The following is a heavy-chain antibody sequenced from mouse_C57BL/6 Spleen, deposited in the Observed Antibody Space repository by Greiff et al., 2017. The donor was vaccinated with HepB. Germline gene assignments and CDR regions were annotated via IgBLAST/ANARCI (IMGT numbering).Heavy chain of an antibody. CDR2: IYPGSGNT. CDR3: ASNTARAGFAY. V-gene: IGHV1-76*01. D-gene: IGHD3-1*01. J-gene: IGHJ3*01. Sequence: QVQLQQSGAELVRPGASVKLSCKASGYTFTDYYINWVKQRPGQGLEWIARIYPGSGNTYYNEKFKGKATLTAEKSSSTAYMQLSSLTSEDSAVYFCASNTARAGFAYWGQGTLVTVSA. CDR1: GYTFTDYY.